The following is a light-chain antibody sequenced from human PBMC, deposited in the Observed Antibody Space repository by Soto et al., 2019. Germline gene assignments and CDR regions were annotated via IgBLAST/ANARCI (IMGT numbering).Light chain of an antibody. CDR3: QQSYSTPPT. CDR2: EAS. V-gene: IGKV1-39*01. Sequence: DIQMTQSPSSLSASVGDSVTIACRASQSISTFLNWYQQRPGTAPNLLISEASTLQSGVPTRFSGSGSGTEFTLAISSLQSEDFATYFCQQSYSTPPTFGGGTTVE. CDR1: QSISTF. J-gene: IGKJ4*01.